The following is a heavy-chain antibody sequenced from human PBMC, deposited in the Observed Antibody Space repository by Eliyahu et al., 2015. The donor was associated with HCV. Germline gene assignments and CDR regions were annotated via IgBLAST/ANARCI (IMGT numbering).Heavy chain of an antibody. CDR3: AKDLWGSYPPSAFDI. D-gene: IGHD3-16*02. V-gene: IGHV3-23*04. CDR1: GFPFRNYA. Sequence: EVQLVESGGGLVQPGXSLRLSCAAXGFPFRNYAMSWVRQAPGKGLGWXSAISTSGGSTYYADSVKGRVTISRDNSKNTLYLQMSGLRAEDTAVYYCAKDLWGSYPPSAFDIWGQGTMVTVSS. CDR2: ISTSGGST. J-gene: IGHJ3*02.